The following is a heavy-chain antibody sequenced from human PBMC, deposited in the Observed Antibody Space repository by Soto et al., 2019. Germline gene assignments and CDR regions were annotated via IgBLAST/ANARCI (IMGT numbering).Heavy chain of an antibody. CDR3: GRHLRLVAHFGF. J-gene: IGHJ4*02. CDR2: IYYSGNT. V-gene: IGHV4-31*03. CDR1: GCSVRGVCYY. D-gene: IGHD5-12*01. Sequence: SPTRSVTSPVLGCSVRGVCYYRLWIRQHPGKGLEWIGYIYYSGNTNYNPSLKSRLTISVDTSKNQFSLKLSSVPAADTAWYYCGRHLRLVAHFGFRAEGTLVTVYS.